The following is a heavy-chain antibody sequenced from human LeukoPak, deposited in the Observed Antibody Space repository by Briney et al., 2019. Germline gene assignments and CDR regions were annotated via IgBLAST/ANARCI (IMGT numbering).Heavy chain of an antibody. J-gene: IGHJ3*02. D-gene: IGHD6-13*01. CDR2: IKQDGSEK. CDR1: GFTFSSYW. Sequence: PGGSLRLSCAASGFTFSSYWMSWVRQAPGKGLEWVANIKQDGSEKYYVDSVKGRFTISRDNAKNSLYLQMNSLRAEDTAVYYCAREKYSSSASAFDIWGQGTMVTVSS. V-gene: IGHV3-7*01. CDR3: AREKYSSSASAFDI.